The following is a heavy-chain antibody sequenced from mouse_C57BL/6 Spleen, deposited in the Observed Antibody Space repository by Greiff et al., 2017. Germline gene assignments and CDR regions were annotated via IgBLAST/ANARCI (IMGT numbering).Heavy chain of an antibody. V-gene: IGHV1-22*01. J-gene: IGHJ2*01. Sequence: FRLQRSGPELVKPGASLKMSSKASGSTFPDYTMPWVKQSHGKSLEWIGYINPNNGGTSYNQKFKGKATLTVNKSSSTAYMELRSLTSEDSAVYYCANYDYHYFDYWGQGTTLTVSS. CDR2: INPNNGGT. CDR1: GSTFPDYT. D-gene: IGHD2-4*01. CDR3: ANYDYHYFDY.